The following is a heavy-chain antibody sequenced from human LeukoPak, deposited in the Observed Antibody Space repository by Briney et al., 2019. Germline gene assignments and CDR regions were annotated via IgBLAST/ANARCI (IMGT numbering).Heavy chain of an antibody. J-gene: IGHJ4*02. D-gene: IGHD5-18*01. CDR3: ARASRMRWIQLRY. Sequence: ASVKVSCKASGYTFTGYYMHWVRQAPGQGLEWMGWINPNSGGTNYAQKFQGRVTMTRDTSISTAYMELSSLRSEDTAVYYCARASRMRWIQLRYWGQGTLVTVSS. V-gene: IGHV1-2*02. CDR1: GYTFTGYY. CDR2: INPNSGGT.